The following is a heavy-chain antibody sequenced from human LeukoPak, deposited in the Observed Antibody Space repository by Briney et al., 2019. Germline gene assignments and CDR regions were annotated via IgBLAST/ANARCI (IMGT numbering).Heavy chain of an antibody. Sequence: GASVKVSCKASGYTFTSYYMHWVRQAPGQGLEWMGWINPNNGGTNYAQKFQGRVTMTRDTSISTAYMELSRLRSDDTAVYYCARGKWELLYYYFDYWGQGTLVTVSS. CDR2: INPNNGGT. CDR1: GYTFTSYY. CDR3: ARGKWELLYYYFDY. D-gene: IGHD1-26*01. J-gene: IGHJ4*02. V-gene: IGHV1-2*02.